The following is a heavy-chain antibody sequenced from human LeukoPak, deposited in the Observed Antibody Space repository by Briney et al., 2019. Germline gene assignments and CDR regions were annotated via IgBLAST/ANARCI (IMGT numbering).Heavy chain of an antibody. CDR1: GFTFSSYS. J-gene: IGHJ6*02. CDR2: IKEDGSEK. CDR3: GLLSSSQTAMDV. Sequence: GGSLRLSCAASGFTFSSYSMNWVRQAPGKGLEWVANIKEDGSEKYYVDSVKGRFTTSRDNAKNSLYLQMNSLRAEDTAVYYCGLLSSSQTAMDVWGQGTAVTVSS. V-gene: IGHV3-7*01. D-gene: IGHD6-19*01.